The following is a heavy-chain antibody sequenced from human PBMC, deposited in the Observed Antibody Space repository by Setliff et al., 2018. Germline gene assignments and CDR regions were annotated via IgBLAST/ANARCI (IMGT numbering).Heavy chain of an antibody. V-gene: IGHV4-4*08. CDR3: ARDPGNGHYMDV. CDR1: GGSIGHYY. Sequence: SETLSLTCIVSGGSIGHYYWNWIRQPPGKGLEWIGYAYTSGSTNYNPSLKSRVTISVDTSKNQLSLRLTSVTAADTAVYYCARDPGNGHYMDVWGKGATVTVS. CDR2: AYTSGST. J-gene: IGHJ6*03.